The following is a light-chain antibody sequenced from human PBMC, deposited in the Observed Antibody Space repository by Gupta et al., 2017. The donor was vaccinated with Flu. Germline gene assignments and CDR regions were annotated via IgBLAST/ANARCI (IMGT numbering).Light chain of an antibody. CDR2: GAS. Sequence: DIQMTQSPSSLSASVGDRVTITCRASQFISSSLNWYQQKPGKAPKLLIYGASSLQSGVPSRLSGSGSGTDFTLTISRLQPEDFATYYCQQSDITTVTFGHGTKVNIK. CDR1: QFISSS. CDR3: QQSDITTVT. V-gene: IGKV1-39*01. J-gene: IGKJ3*01.